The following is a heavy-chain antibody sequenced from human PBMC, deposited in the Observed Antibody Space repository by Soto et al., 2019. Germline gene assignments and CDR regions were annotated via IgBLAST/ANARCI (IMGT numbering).Heavy chain of an antibody. J-gene: IGHJ6*03. D-gene: IGHD6-13*01. CDR1: GYTFTSYG. Sequence: QVQLVQSGAEVKKPGASVKVSCKASGYTFTSYGISWVRQAPGQGLEWMGWISAYNGNTNYAQKLEGRVTMTTDTSTSTAYMELRSLRSDDTAVYYCARRHIAAAKDPPHPYYMDVWGKGTTVTVSS. CDR3: ARRHIAAAKDPPHPYYMDV. CDR2: ISAYNGNT. V-gene: IGHV1-18*01.